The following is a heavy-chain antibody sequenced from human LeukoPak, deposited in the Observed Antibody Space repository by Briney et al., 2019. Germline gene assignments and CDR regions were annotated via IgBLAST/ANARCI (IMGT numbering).Heavy chain of an antibody. D-gene: IGHD6-13*01. J-gene: IGHJ6*03. Sequence: SETLSLTCTVSGGSISSSSYYWGWIRQPPGKGLEWIGSIYYSGSTYYNPSLKSRVTISVDTSKNQFSLKLSSVTAADTAVYYCAREYSSSWYIVGWRLSYYMDVWGKGTTVTVSS. CDR2: IYYSGST. CDR3: AREYSSSWYIVGWRLSYYMDV. V-gene: IGHV4-39*07. CDR1: GGSISSSSYY.